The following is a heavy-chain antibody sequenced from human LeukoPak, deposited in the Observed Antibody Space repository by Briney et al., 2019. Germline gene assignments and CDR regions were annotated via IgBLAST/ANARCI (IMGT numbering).Heavy chain of an antibody. J-gene: IGHJ3*02. Sequence: PGGSLRLSCAASGFTYSDYILDWFRQAPGKGLEWVGRIRRGSNSYTTEYAASVKARFIISRDDSQNSLFLHMYSLKTEDTAVYYCTRDGGDSINTALDIWGRGTMVTVSS. CDR1: GFTYSDYI. D-gene: IGHD3-16*01. CDR3: TRDGGDSINTALDI. CDR2: IRRGSNSYTT. V-gene: IGHV3-72*01.